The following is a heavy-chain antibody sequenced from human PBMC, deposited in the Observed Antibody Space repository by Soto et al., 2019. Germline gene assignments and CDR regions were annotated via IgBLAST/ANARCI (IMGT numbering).Heavy chain of an antibody. CDR1: GFTFSDHY. J-gene: IGHJ4*02. V-gene: IGHV3-72*01. D-gene: IGHD5-12*01. Sequence: EVQLVESGGGLVQPGGSLRLSCAASGFTFSDHYMDWVRQAPGKGLEWVGRTRNKANSYTTEYAASVKGRFTISRDDSXNXQYLQMNSLKTEDTAVYYCARMRGYSGYDGYFGNDSWGQGTLVTVSS. CDR3: ARMRGYSGYDGYFGNDS. CDR2: TRNKANSYTT.